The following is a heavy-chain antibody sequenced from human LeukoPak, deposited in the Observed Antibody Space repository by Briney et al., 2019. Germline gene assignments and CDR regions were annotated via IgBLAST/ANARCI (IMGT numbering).Heavy chain of an antibody. CDR2: IYHSGST. J-gene: IGHJ4*02. CDR1: GGSISSSNW. CDR3: AGSLAAAGTDFDY. Sequence: SETLSLTCAVSGGSISSSNWWSWVRQPPGKGLEWIGEIYHSGSTNYNPSLKSPVTISVDKSKNQFSLKLSSVTAADTAVYYCAGSLAAAGTDFDYWGQGTLVTVSS. V-gene: IGHV4-4*02. D-gene: IGHD6-13*01.